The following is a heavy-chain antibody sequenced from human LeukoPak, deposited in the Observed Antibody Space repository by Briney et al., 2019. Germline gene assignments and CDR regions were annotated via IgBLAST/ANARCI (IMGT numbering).Heavy chain of an antibody. Sequence: PGGSLRLSCAASGFTVSSNYMSWVRQAPGKGLEWVSIIYSSGGTNYADSVKGRFTISRDNSKNTLYLQMNSLRAEDTAVYYCASVPRGLGYFDYWGQGTLVTVSS. D-gene: IGHD2-2*01. CDR3: ASVPRGLGYFDY. J-gene: IGHJ4*02. CDR2: IYSSGGT. CDR1: GFTVSSNY. V-gene: IGHV3-66*01.